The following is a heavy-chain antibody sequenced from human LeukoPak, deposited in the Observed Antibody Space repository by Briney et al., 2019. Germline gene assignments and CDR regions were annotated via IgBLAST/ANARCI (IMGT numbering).Heavy chain of an antibody. Sequence: PGGSLRLSCAASGFTFSSYAMSWVRQAPGKGLEWVSAISGSGGSTYYADSVKGRFTISRDNSKNTLYLRMNSLRAEDTAVYYCANWGAGTKGLYWGQGTLVTVSS. D-gene: IGHD1-1*01. V-gene: IGHV3-23*01. CDR3: ANWGAGTKGLY. J-gene: IGHJ4*02. CDR2: ISGSGGST. CDR1: GFTFSSYA.